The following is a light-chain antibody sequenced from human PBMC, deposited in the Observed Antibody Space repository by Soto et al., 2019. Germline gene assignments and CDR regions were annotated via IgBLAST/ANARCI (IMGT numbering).Light chain of an antibody. CDR1: SSDVGGYNY. J-gene: IGLJ3*02. Sequence: QSALTQPASVSGSPGQSITIFCTGTSSDVGGYNYVSWYQQRPGKPPKLMIYDVTNRPSGVSNRFSGSKSGSTASLTISGLQAEDEGDYYCSSSTNRNPVVFGGGTKLTVL. V-gene: IGLV2-14*03. CDR3: SSSTNRNPVV. CDR2: DVT.